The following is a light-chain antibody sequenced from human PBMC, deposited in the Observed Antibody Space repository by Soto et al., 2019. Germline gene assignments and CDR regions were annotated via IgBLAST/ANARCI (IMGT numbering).Light chain of an antibody. CDR1: QSINAW. J-gene: IGKJ1*01. Sequence: DIQMTQAPSTLSAFVGARFTITCRASQSINAWLAWYQQKPGKAPKLLIYDVSTLASGVPSRFSGSASGTEFTLTISNLESEDFASYYCQQYHRYSTFGQGTKVDIK. V-gene: IGKV1-5*01. CDR2: DVS. CDR3: QQYHRYST.